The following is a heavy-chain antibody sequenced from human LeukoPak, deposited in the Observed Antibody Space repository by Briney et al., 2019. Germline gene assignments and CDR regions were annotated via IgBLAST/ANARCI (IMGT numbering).Heavy chain of an antibody. CDR1: GYTFTSYG. J-gene: IGHJ5*02. V-gene: IGHV1-8*03. D-gene: IGHD3-16*01. Sequence: ASVKVSCKASGYTFTSYGISWVRQATGQGLEWMGWMNPNSGNTGYAQKFQGRVTITRNTSISTAYMELSSLRSEDTAVYYCARVRRSYVWGSRTGFDPWAREPWSPSPQ. CDR3: ARVRRSYVWGSRTGFDP. CDR2: MNPNSGNT.